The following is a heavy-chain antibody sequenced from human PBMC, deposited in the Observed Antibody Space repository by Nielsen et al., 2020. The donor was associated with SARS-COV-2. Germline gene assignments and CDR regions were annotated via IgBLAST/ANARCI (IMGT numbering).Heavy chain of an antibody. D-gene: IGHD5-18*01. J-gene: IGHJ4*02. Sequence: ASVKVSCKASGYTFTSYAMHWVRQAPGQRLEWMGWINAGNGNTKYTQKFQGRVTITRDTSASTAYMELSSLRSEDTAVYYCARIRTWIQLWTTGYWGQGTLVTVSS. CDR3: ARIRTWIQLWTTGY. CDR1: GYTFTSYA. V-gene: IGHV1-3*01. CDR2: INAGNGNT.